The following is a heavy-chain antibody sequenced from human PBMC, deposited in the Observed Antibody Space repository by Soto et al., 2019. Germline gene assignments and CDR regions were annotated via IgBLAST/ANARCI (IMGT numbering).Heavy chain of an antibody. Sequence: WGSLRLSCAASGFTFSSYEMNFFRHSPWKGLEWVSYISSSGSTIYYADSVKGRFTISRDNAKNSLYLQMNSLRAEDTAVYYCASIPYSSSWFPFDYWGQGTLVTVSS. V-gene: IGHV3-48*03. CDR2: ISSSGSTI. CDR1: GFTFSSYE. CDR3: ASIPYSSSWFPFDY. J-gene: IGHJ4*02. D-gene: IGHD6-13*01.